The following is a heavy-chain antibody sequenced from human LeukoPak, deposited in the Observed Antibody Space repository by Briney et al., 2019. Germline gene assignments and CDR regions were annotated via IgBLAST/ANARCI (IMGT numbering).Heavy chain of an antibody. D-gene: IGHD2-15*01. CDR1: GGSFSGYY. J-gene: IGHJ4*02. V-gene: IGHV4-34*01. Sequence: SETLSLTCAVYGGSFSGYYWSWIRQPPGKGLEWIGEINHSGSTNYNPSLKSRVTISVDTSKNQLSLKLSSVTAADTAVYCCATIFGGSSRGFDYWGQGTLVTVSS. CDR3: ATIFGGSSRGFDY. CDR2: INHSGST.